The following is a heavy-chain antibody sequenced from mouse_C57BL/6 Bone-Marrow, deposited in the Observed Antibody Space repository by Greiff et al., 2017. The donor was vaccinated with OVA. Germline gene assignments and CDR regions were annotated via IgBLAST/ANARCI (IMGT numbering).Heavy chain of an antibody. CDR3: ARDGRLRRGSWFAY. D-gene: IGHD2-2*01. CDR1: GFTFSSYV. CDR2: ISDGGSYT. J-gene: IGHJ3*01. V-gene: IGHV5-4*01. Sequence: EVQLVESGGGLVKPGGSLKLSCAASGFTFSSYVMSWVRQTPEKRLEWVATISDGGSYTYYPDNVKGRFTISRDNSKNNLYLQVSHLKSEDTAVYYCARDGRLRRGSWFAYWGQGTLVTVSA.